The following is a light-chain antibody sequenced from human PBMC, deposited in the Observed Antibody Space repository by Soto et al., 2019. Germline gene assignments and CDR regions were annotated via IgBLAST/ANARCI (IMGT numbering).Light chain of an antibody. Sequence: QSALTQPASVSGSPGQSITISCTGTNSDIGGYSSVSWYQQHSDKTPRLIIFAVSNRPSGVSDRFSGSKSGNTASLTISGLRAEDEAGCCCSSHRGGSVVIFGGGTKRTVL. V-gene: IGLV2-14*03. CDR3: SSHRGGSVVI. CDR1: NSDIGGYSS. CDR2: AVS. J-gene: IGLJ2*01.